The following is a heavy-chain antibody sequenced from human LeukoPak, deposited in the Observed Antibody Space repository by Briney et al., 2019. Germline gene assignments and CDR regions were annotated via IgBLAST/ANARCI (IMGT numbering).Heavy chain of an antibody. CDR1: GGSLSSGSYY. CDR3: ARAGYYDAFDI. D-gene: IGHD3-10*01. J-gene: IGHJ3*02. CDR2: ICTSGST. Sequence: SQTLSLTCTVSGGSLSSGSYYWRWLRQPTGKGLEWIGRICTSGSTNYNPSLKSRVTISVDTSKNQFSLKLSSVTAADTAVYYCARAGYYDAFDIWGQGTMVTVSS. V-gene: IGHV4-61*02.